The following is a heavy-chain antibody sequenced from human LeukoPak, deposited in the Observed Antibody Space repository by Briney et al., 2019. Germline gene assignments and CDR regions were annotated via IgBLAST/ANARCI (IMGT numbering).Heavy chain of an antibody. V-gene: IGHV4-34*01. J-gene: IGHJ4*02. D-gene: IGHD2-15*01. CDR2: INHSGST. CDR3: ARLNRLGYCSGGNCYVDY. Sequence: SETLSLTCAVYGGSFSGYYWSWIRQPPGKGLEWIGEINHSGSTNYNPSLKSRVTISVDTSKNQFSLKLSSVTAADTAVYYCARLNRLGYCSGGNCYVDYWGQGTVVTVSS. CDR1: GGSFSGYY.